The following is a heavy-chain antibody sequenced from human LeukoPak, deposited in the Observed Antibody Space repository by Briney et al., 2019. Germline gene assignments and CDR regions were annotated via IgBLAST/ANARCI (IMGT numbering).Heavy chain of an antibody. V-gene: IGHV3-33*01. Sequence: GGSLRLSCAASGLTFSSYGMFWVRQAPGKGLEWVAVIWYDGSNKYYADSVKGRFTISRDNSKNTLYLQMNSLRVEDTAVYYCARDGYNVEAFDIWGQGTMITVSS. CDR2: IWYDGSNK. D-gene: IGHD5-24*01. J-gene: IGHJ3*02. CDR3: ARDGYNVEAFDI. CDR1: GLTFSSYG.